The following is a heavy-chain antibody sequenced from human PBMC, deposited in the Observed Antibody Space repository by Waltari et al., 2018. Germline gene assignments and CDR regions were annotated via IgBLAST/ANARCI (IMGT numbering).Heavy chain of an antibody. CDR1: GFRFGDYW. D-gene: IGHD5-12*01. CDR3: ARKAGSGYPYGPFYYDN. J-gene: IGHJ4*02. Sequence: EVHLAESGGGVVQPGGSLRLSCTGSGFRFGDYWMHWVRQAPGKGLEGVSRRNGDGGYIRYGDAVKGRVTISRDNAKNTVFLQLNSLRADDTAVYFCARKAGSGYPYGPFYYDNWGQGTLVTVSS. V-gene: IGHV3-74*01. CDR2: RNGDGGYI.